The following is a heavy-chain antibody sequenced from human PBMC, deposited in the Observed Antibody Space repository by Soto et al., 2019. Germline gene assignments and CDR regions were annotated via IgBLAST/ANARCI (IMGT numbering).Heavy chain of an antibody. CDR2: ISSSSSYI. CDR1: GFTFSGYG. D-gene: IGHD3-10*01. CDR3: ASPYYYGSGDAFDI. Sequence: GGSLRLSCAASGFTFSGYGMHWVRQAPGKGLEWVSSISSSSSYIYYADSVKGRFTISRDNAKNSLYLQMNSLRAEDTAVYYCASPYYYGSGDAFDIWGQGTMVTVSS. J-gene: IGHJ3*02. V-gene: IGHV3-21*01.